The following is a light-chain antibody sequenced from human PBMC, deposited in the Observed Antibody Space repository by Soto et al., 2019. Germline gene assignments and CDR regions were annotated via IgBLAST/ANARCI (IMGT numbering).Light chain of an antibody. Sequence: QSVLTQPASVSGSPGQSIAISCTGTSGDVGGYDYVSWYQQHPDRAPKLMIYEVTKRPSWVSNRFSGPKSGNTASLTISGLQPDYEADYYCSSHTSGSTRVFGRGTKV. CDR1: SGDVGGYDY. CDR3: SSHTSGSTRV. J-gene: IGLJ1*01. CDR2: EVT. V-gene: IGLV2-14*01.